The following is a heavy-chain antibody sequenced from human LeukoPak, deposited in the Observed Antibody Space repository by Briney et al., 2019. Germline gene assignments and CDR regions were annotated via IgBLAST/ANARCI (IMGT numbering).Heavy chain of an antibody. CDR1: GGTFSSYA. V-gene: IGHV1-69*05. D-gene: IGHD6-13*01. Sequence: SVKVSCKASGGTFSSYAISWVRQAPGQGLEWMGGIIPIFGTANYAQKFQGRVTITTDESTSTAYMELSSLRSEDTDVYYCARVGGSSWYEVGWFDPWGQGTLVTVSS. CDR3: ARVGGSSWYEVGWFDP. J-gene: IGHJ5*02. CDR2: IIPIFGTA.